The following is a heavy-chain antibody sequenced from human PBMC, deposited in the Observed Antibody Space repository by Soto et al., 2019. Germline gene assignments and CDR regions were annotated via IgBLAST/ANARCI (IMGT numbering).Heavy chain of an antibody. CDR1: GYTFTSYD. CDR2: MNPNSGNT. Sequence: ASVKVSCKASGYTFTSYDINWVRQATGQGLEWMGWMNPNSGNTGYAQKFQGRVTMTRNTSISTAYMELSSLRSEDTAVYYCARGEDSSGWYGGGSWFDPWGQGTLVTVSS. V-gene: IGHV1-8*01. D-gene: IGHD6-19*01. CDR3: ARGEDSSGWYGGGSWFDP. J-gene: IGHJ5*02.